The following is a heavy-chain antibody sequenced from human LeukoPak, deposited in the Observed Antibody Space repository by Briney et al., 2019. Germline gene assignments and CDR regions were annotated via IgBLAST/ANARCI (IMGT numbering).Heavy chain of an antibody. D-gene: IGHD3-10*01. J-gene: IGHJ6*03. V-gene: IGHV1-18*01. CDR2: ISAYNGNT. CDR1: GYTFTSYG. CDR3: ARVDRRTMVRGPKYNYYMDV. Sequence: GASVKVSCKASGYTFTSYGISWVRQAPGQGLEWMGWISAYNGNTNYAQKLQGRVTMTTDTSTSTAYMELRSLRSDDTAVYYCARVDRRTMVRGPKYNYYMDVWGKGTTVTVSS.